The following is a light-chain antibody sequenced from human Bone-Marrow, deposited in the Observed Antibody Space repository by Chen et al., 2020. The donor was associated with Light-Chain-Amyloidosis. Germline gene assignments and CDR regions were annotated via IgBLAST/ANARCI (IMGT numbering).Light chain of an antibody. J-gene: IGLJ3*02. CDR3: QSYDSSLSGV. CDR1: SSNIGAGYD. Sequence: QSVLTQPPSVSGAPGQRVTNSCTGSSSNIGAGYDVHWYQQLPGTAPKLLIYGNSNRHSGVRDRFSSSKSGTSASLAITRLQAEDEADYYCQSYDSSLSGVFGGGTKLTVL. V-gene: IGLV1-40*01. CDR2: GNS.